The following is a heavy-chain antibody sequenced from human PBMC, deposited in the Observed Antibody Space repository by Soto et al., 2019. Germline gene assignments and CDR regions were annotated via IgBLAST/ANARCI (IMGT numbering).Heavy chain of an antibody. CDR1: GFTFSGFD. Sequence: PGGSLRLSCEASGFTFSGFDMHWVRQPTGKGLEWVSSIVTAGDTYYAVSVKGRFTISRDNAKNSLSLQMNSLRAGDMAVYFCAKSQEIGTHFFDSWGKGTQVSVSS. CDR3: AKSQEIGTHFFDS. J-gene: IGHJ4*02. CDR2: IVTAGDT. D-gene: IGHD6-13*01. V-gene: IGHV3-13*01.